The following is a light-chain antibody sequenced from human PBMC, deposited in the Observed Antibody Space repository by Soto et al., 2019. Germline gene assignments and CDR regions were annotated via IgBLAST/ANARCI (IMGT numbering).Light chain of an antibody. J-gene: IGKJ2*01. CDR1: QDISTS. Sequence: AIRMTQSPSSFSASTGDRVTITCRASQDISTSLAWYHQKPGKAPKLLIYSASSLQSGVPANFSGSGSGTDFTLTISRLQSEEFATYYCQQYYSYPYTFGQGTKVEIK. CDR2: SAS. V-gene: IGKV1-8*01. CDR3: QQYYSYPYT.